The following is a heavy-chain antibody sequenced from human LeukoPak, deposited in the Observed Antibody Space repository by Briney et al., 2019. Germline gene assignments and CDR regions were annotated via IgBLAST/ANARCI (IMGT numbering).Heavy chain of an antibody. CDR1: GGSISSGGYY. CDR2: IYYSGST. D-gene: IGHD3-22*01. V-gene: IGHV4-31*03. J-gene: IGHJ5*02. CDR3: ARHYYDSSGSIYNWFDP. Sequence: PSQTLSLTCTVSGGSISSGGYYWSWIRQRPGMGLERLGYIYYSGSTYYNPSLKSRVSISLDTSKNQLSLKLSSVTAADTAVYYCARHYYDSSGSIYNWFDPWGQGTLVTVSS.